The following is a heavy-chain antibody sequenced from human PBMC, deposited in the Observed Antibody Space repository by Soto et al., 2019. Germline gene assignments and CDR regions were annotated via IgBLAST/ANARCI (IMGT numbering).Heavy chain of an antibody. D-gene: IGHD1-26*01. CDR3: AKGFIVAATTPEFDY. CDR1: GFTFTTYA. J-gene: IGHJ4*02. CDR2: VTDSGGKT. Sequence: EVQLLESGGGWVQPGGSLRLSCAASGFTFTTYAMSWVRQAPGKGLEWVSGVTDSGGKTYYADSVKGRFTISRDNSKNTLYLQMNSLRAEDTAVYYCAKGFIVAATTPEFDYWGQGTLVTVSS. V-gene: IGHV3-23*01.